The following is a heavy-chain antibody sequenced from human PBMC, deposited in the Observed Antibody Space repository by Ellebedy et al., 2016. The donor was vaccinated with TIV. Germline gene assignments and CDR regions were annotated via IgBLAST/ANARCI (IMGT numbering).Heavy chain of an antibody. CDR1: GGSISSSSYY. CDR3: AGHPADFDF. V-gene: IGHV4-39*07. J-gene: IGHJ4*02. CDR2: IYYSGST. Sequence: SETLSLXCTVSGGSISSSSYYWGWIRQPPGKGLEWIGSIYYSGSTYYNPSLKSRVTISVDTSKNQFSLKLSSVNAADTAVYYCAGHPADFDFWGQGTLVTVSS.